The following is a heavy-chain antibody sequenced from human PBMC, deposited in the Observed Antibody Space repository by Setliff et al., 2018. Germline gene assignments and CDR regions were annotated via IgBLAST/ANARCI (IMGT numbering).Heavy chain of an antibody. V-gene: IGHV3-21*01. CDR1: GFSFSSYS. Sequence: PGGSLRLSCAASGFSFSSYSMNWVRQASGKGLEWVSFISSSSVYIKYADSVKGRFTISRDNAKNSLYLQMNSLRAEDTAVYYCARLQFYSSGWYRDDYWGQGTLVTVSS. CDR2: ISSSSVYI. D-gene: IGHD6-19*01. CDR3: ARLQFYSSGWYRDDY. J-gene: IGHJ4*02.